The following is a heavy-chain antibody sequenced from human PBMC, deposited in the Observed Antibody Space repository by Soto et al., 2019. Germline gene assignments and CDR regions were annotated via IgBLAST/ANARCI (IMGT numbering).Heavy chain of an antibody. CDR2: ISGYNDNT. Sequence: VKVSCKTAGYVFSNYGITWVRQAPGQGLEWMGWISGYNDNTNYAQKFQGRLTMTIDTSTRTAFLDLRSLRPDDTAIYFCARRPKSSSTWYPLDYWGQGTLVTVSS. D-gene: IGHD6-13*01. CDR1: GYVFSNYG. J-gene: IGHJ4*02. V-gene: IGHV1-18*04. CDR3: ARRPKSSSTWYPLDY.